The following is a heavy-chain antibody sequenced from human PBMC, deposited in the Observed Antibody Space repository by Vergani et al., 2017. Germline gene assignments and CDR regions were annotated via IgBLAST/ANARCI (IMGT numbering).Heavy chain of an antibody. CDR1: GGTFSSYA. V-gene: IGHV1-69*12. CDR2: IIPIFGTA. Sequence: QVQLVQSGAEVKKPGSSVKVSCKASGGTFSSYAISWVRQAPGQGLEWMGGIIPIFGTANYAQKFQGRVTITADESTSTAYMELSSLRSEDTAVYYCARGRQWRLTEYLYGMDVWGQGTTVTVSS. D-gene: IGHD6-19*01. CDR3: ARGRQWRLTEYLYGMDV. J-gene: IGHJ6*02.